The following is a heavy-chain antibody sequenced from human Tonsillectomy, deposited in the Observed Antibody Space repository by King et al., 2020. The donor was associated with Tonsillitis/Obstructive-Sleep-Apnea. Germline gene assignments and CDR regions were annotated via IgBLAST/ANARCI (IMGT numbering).Heavy chain of an antibody. D-gene: IGHD4-17*01. CDR2: INPNSGGT. Sequence: VQLVQSGAEVKKPGASVKVSCKASGYTFTGYYMHWVRQAPGQGLECMGRINPNSGGTNYAQKFQGRGTMTRDTSISTAYMELSRLRSDDTAVYYCARATSSRWGDYVYRLDAFAIWGQGTMVTVSS. J-gene: IGHJ3*02. CDR1: GYTFTGYY. CDR3: ARATSSRWGDYVYRLDAFAI. V-gene: IGHV1-2*06.